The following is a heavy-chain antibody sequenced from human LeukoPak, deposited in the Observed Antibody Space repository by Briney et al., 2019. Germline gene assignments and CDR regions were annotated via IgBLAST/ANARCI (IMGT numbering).Heavy chain of an antibody. V-gene: IGHV4-59*08. CDR2: IYYSGST. D-gene: IGHD3-22*01. CDR3: ARRRLAPITMIVRDAFDI. Sequence: SETLSLTCTVSGGSISSYYWSWIRQPSGKGLEWIGYIYYSGSTNYNPSLKSRVTISVDTSKNQFSLKLSSVTAADTAVYYCARRRLAPITMIVRDAFDIWGQGTMVTVSS. J-gene: IGHJ3*02. CDR1: GGSISSYY.